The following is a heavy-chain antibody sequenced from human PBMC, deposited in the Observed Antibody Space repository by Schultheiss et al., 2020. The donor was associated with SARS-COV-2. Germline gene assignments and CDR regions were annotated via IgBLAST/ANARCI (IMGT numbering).Heavy chain of an antibody. CDR1: GYTFTSYY. D-gene: IGHD3-10*01. CDR2: ISAYNGNT. J-gene: IGHJ3*02. CDR3: ATARDYYGSGILDAFDI. V-gene: IGHV1-2*02. Sequence: SVKVSCKASGYTFTSYYMHWVRQAPGQGLEWMGWISAYNGNTNYAQKLQGRVTMTRDTSISTAYMELSRLRSDGTAVYYCATARDYYGSGILDAFDIWGQGTMVTV.